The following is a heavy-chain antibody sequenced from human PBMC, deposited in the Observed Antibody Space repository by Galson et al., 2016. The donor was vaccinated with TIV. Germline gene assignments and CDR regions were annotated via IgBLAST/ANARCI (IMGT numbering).Heavy chain of an antibody. D-gene: IGHD2-21*02. J-gene: IGHJ4*02. Sequence: SVKVSCKASGGTFDNYPITWVRQAPGQGLEWMGGIIPISAIADNAQKFQGRISITADESTSTAYMELSSLRSEDTAVYYCARLTPCGGGCYYFDYWGQGTLVTVSS. CDR2: IIPISAIA. CDR1: GGTFDNYP. V-gene: IGHV1-69*13. CDR3: ARLTPCGGGCYYFDY.